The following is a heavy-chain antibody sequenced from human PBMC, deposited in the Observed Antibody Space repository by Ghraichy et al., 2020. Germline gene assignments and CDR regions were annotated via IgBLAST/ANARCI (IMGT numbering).Heavy chain of an antibody. D-gene: IGHD6-19*01. J-gene: IGHJ6*02. Sequence: SQTLSLTCTVSGGSVSSGSYYWSWIRQPPGKGLEWIGYIYYSGSTNYNPSLKSRVTISVDTSKNQFSLKLSSVTAVDTAVYYCASESVAGMLRVFGMDVWGQGTTVTVSS. CDR2: IYYSGST. CDR3: ASESVAGMLRVFGMDV. CDR1: GGSVSSGSYY. V-gene: IGHV4-61*01.